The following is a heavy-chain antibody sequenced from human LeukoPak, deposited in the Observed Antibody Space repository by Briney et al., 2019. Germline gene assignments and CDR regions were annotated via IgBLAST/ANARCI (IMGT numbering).Heavy chain of an antibody. CDR1: GGSISSGSYY. Sequence: SSETLSLTCTVSGGSISSGSYYWSWIRQPAGKGLEWIVRIYTSGSTNYNPSLKSRVTISVDTSKNQFSLKPSSVTAADTAVYYCARDPTYRDAFDIWGQGTMVTVSS. CDR3: ARDPTYRDAFDI. CDR2: IYTSGST. D-gene: IGHD2-2*01. V-gene: IGHV4-61*02. J-gene: IGHJ3*02.